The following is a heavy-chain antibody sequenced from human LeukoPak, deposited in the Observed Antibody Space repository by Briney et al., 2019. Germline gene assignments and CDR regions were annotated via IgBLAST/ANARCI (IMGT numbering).Heavy chain of an antibody. CDR3: ARAEGRYSSSWFEPELLHLDY. Sequence: SETLSLTCTVSGGSVSSGSYYWSWIRQPPGKGLEWIVYIYYSGSTNYNPSLKSRVTISVDTSKNQFSLKLSSVTAADTAVYYCARAEGRYSSSWFEPELLHLDYWGQGTLVTVSS. CDR1: GGSVSSGSYY. D-gene: IGHD6-13*01. J-gene: IGHJ4*02. CDR2: IYYSGST. V-gene: IGHV4-61*01.